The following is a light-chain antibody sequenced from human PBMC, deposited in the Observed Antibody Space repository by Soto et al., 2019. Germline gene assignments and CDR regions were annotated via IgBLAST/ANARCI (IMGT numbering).Light chain of an antibody. CDR2: EVT. Sequence: QSALTQPASVSASPGQSIAISCSGTSSDVGAYDYVSWYQHHPGKAPKLIIYEVTYRPSGVSNRFSASKSGNTASLTISGLQAEDEADYYCSSYTRSSTYVFGNGTKLTVL. J-gene: IGLJ1*01. CDR1: SSDVGAYDY. CDR3: SSYTRSSTYV. V-gene: IGLV2-14*01.